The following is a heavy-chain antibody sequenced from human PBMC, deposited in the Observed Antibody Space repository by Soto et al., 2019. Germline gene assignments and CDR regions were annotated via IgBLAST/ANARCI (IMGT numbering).Heavy chain of an antibody. D-gene: IGHD1-26*01. V-gene: IGHV1-2*02. CDR2: IGPESGAT. CDR3: GRGRSGQIVVFY. J-gene: IGHJ4*02. CDR1: GYTFTGHY. Sequence: ASVKVSCKASGYTFTGHYIHWVRQAPEQGPEWMGEIGPESGATRYAQKFQGRVTMTRDTSITTVYMELKNLSLDDTAVYYCGRGRSGQIVVFYWGQGTPVTVSS.